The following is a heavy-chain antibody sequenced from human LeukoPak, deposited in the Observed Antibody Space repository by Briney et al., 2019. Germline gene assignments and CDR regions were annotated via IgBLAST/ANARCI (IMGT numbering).Heavy chain of an antibody. V-gene: IGHV4-39*01. CDR3: ASARWDY. CDR2: IYYSGST. D-gene: IGHD5-24*01. CDR1: GGSNSSSSYY. J-gene: IGHJ4*02. Sequence: PSETLSLTCTVSGGSNSSSSYYWGWIRQRPGKGLEWIGSIYYSGSTYYNPSLKSRVTISVDTSKNQFSLKLSSVTAADTAVYYCASARWDYWGQGTLVTVSS.